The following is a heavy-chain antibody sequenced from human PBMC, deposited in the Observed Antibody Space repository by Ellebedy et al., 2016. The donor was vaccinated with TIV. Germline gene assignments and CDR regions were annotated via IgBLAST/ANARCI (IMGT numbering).Heavy chain of an antibody. CDR2: IYYSGSS. CDR1: GGSISTFY. Sequence: MPSETLSLTCNVSGGSISTFYWSWIRQTPGKGLEWIAYIYYSGSSYYSPSLKSRASISVDTSKNQFSLKVTSVSAADTAVYYCARINRQIGVPGTGYWYLDLWGQGSLVTVSS. J-gene: IGHJ2*01. D-gene: IGHD6-19*01. CDR3: ARINRQIGVPGTGYWYLDL. V-gene: IGHV4-59*01.